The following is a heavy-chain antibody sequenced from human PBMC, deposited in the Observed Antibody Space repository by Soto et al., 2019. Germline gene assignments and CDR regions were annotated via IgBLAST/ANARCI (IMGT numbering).Heavy chain of an antibody. CDR2: IYDSGST. Sequence: TSETLSLTWVVSIDSMRNYYWNWIRQPPGGGLEWIGYIYDSGSTKYNPTLKNRVTISLDTPKKQFSLKLTSVTAADTAVYYCARDGGYCSGGSCRDVWFDPWGQGILVTVSS. CDR3: ARDGGYCSGGSCRDVWFDP. V-gene: IGHV4-59*01. J-gene: IGHJ5*02. D-gene: IGHD2-15*01. CDR1: IDSMRNYY.